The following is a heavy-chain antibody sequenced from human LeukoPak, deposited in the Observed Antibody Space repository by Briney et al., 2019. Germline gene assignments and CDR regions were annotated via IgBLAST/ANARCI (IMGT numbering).Heavy chain of an antibody. CDR3: ARGGPETFYDSSGYSVDYFDY. V-gene: IGHV3-20*04. J-gene: IGHJ4*02. D-gene: IGHD3-22*01. CDR2: INWNGGST. Sequence: GGSLRLSCVASGFTFDDYGMSWVRQAPGKGLEWVSGINWNGGSTGYADSVKGRFTISRDNAKNSLYLQMNSLRAEDTALYYCARGGPETFYDSSGYSVDYFDYWGQGTLVTVSS. CDR1: GFTFDDYG.